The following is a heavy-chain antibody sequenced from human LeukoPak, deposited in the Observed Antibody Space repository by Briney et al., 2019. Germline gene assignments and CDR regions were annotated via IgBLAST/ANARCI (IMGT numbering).Heavy chain of an antibody. Sequence: SETLSLTCTLSGGSISRGGYYWSWLRPHPGKGLEWVGYIYYSGSTYYNPSLKSRVTITVDTSKNQFSLKLSSVTAADTAVYYCARVVAAGRDYYFDYWGQGTLVTVSS. J-gene: IGHJ4*02. CDR3: ARVVAAGRDYYFDY. D-gene: IGHD6-13*01. V-gene: IGHV4-31*03. CDR1: GGSISRGGYY. CDR2: IYYSGST.